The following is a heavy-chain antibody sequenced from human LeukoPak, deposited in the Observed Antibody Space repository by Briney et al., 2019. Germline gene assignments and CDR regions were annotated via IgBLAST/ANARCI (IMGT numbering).Heavy chain of an antibody. D-gene: IGHD4-23*01. J-gene: IGHJ4*02. CDR3: ARVLLRTVVTPPFAY. Sequence: GTSVKVSCKASGFTFTSSAMQWVRQARGQRLEWIGWIVVGSGNTNYAQKFQERVTMTRDTSISTAYMELSRLRSDDTAVYYCARVLLRTVVTPPFAYWGQGTLVTDSS. CDR1: GFTFTSSA. V-gene: IGHV1-58*02. CDR2: IVVGSGNT.